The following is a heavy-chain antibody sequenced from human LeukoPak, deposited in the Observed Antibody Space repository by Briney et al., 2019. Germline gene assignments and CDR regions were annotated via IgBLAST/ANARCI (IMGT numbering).Heavy chain of an antibody. Sequence: SETLSLTCTVSGGSLSGHYWSWIRQPPGKRLEWIGYVSYTGRTKYNPSLQSRVTISIDTSKSQFSLTLTSVTSADTAVYSCARLLDNDISGDLDTFDVWAQGPADIVSS. D-gene: IGHD3-22*01. CDR3: ARLLDNDISGDLDTFDV. V-gene: IGHV4-59*11. CDR2: VSYTGRT. CDR1: GGSLSGHY. J-gene: IGHJ3*01.